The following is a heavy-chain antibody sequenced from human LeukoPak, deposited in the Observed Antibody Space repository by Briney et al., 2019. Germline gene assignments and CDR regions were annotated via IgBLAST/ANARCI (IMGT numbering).Heavy chain of an antibody. CDR1: GFTFGSCW. CDR3: ARGTAMGLIYFDY. Sequence: GGSLRLSCAASGFTFGSCWMNWVRQTPGKGLEWVAVISYDGSNKYYADTVKGRFTISRDNSKNTLYLQMNSLRAEDTAVYYCARGTAMGLIYFDYWGQGTLVTVSS. D-gene: IGHD5-18*01. V-gene: IGHV3-30-3*01. CDR2: ISYDGSNK. J-gene: IGHJ4*02.